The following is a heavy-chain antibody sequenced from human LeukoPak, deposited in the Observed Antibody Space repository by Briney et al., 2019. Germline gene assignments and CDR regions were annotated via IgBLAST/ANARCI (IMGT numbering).Heavy chain of an antibody. CDR1: GYTISDYW. J-gene: IGHJ4*02. CDR2: IKQDGSEN. V-gene: IGHV3-7*01. Sequence: GGSLRLSCAASGYTISDYWMSWVRQTPGKGLEWVANIKQDGSENQYVDSVKGRFTISRDNAKNSLYLQMSSLRGEDTAVYYCARDGNKKLGFDSWGQGTLVTVSS. D-gene: IGHD2/OR15-2a*01. CDR3: ARDGNKKLGFDS.